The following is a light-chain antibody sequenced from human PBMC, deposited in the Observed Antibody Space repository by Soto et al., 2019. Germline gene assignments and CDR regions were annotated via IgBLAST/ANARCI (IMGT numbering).Light chain of an antibody. Sequence: EIVLTQSPVTLSLSPGERPTLSCRASQSISKYLAWYQQKPGQAPRLLIYDASNRASGIPARFTGSGSGTDFTLTISSLEPEDFAVYYCQQRSNWRGTFGGGTKVEIK. J-gene: IGKJ4*01. CDR1: QSISKY. V-gene: IGKV3-11*01. CDR3: QQRSNWRGT. CDR2: DAS.